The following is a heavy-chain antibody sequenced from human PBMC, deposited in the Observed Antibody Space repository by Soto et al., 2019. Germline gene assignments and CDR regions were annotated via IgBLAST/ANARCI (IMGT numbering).Heavy chain of an antibody. D-gene: IGHD3-3*02. J-gene: IGHJ4*02. V-gene: IGHV3-30*18. Sequence: QEQVVESGGGVVQPGRSLRLSCAASGVTFMSFGMHWVRQVPGRGLEWLSFISHDGSNKYYADSVKGRFTISRDNSNNTLYLQMRSLRAEDTAIYYGAKVSARLAYFWGQGSLVTVPA. CDR3: AKVSARLAYF. CDR2: ISHDGSNK. CDR1: GVTFMSFG.